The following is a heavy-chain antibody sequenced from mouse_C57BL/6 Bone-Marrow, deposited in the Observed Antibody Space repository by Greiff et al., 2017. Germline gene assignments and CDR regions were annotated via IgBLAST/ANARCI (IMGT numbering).Heavy chain of an antibody. CDR1: GYTFTDYE. J-gene: IGHJ1*03. D-gene: IGHD1-1*01. CDR2: IDPETGGT. V-gene: IGHV1-15*01. Sequence: QVQLQQSGAELVRPGASVTLSCKASGYTFTDYEMHWVKQTPVHGLEWIGAIDPETGGTAYNQKFKGKAILTADKYSSTAYMELRSLTSEDSAVYYCTRSHYGSSPRWYFDVWGTGTTVTVSS. CDR3: TRSHYGSSPRWYFDV.